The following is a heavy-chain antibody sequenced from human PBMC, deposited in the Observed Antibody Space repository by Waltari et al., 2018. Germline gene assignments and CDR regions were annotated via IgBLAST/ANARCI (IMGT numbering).Heavy chain of an antibody. V-gene: IGHV3-23*01. D-gene: IGHD2-15*01. CDR2: ISGSGGST. CDR3: ANLEYPIVVVVAAPAGGVDY. J-gene: IGHJ4*02. CDR1: GFPFSSYA. Sequence: EVQLLESGGGLVQQGGSLRLSCAASGFPFSSYAMSWVRQAPATGPGGVSAISGSGGSTYYADSVKGRFTISRDNSKNTLYLQMNSLRAEDTAVYYCANLEYPIVVVVAAPAGGVDYWGQGTLVTVSS.